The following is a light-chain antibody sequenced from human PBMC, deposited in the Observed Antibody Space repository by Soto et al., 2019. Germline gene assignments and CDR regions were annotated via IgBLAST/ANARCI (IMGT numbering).Light chain of an antibody. J-gene: IGLJ2*01. Sequence: QSVLTQPPSVSAAPGQSITISCSGNNSNIGNYYVSWYQQLPRRAPKLLIYDNNKRPSGIPDRFSASKSGTSATLGITGLQTGDEADYYCGTWDNSVTGGVVFGGGTKLTVL. CDR3: GTWDNSVTGGVV. CDR1: NSNIGNYY. CDR2: DNN. V-gene: IGLV1-51*01.